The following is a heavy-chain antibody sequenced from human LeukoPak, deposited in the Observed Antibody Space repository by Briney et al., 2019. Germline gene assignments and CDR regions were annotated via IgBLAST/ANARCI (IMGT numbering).Heavy chain of an antibody. Sequence: AGSLRLSCAASGFTFSSYWMRWVRQAPGKGLVWVSRINSDGSSTSYADSVTGRFTISSDNATNPLYLQLNSLSADDPAVYYCARDPDDYGDPPVYWGQGTLVTVSS. V-gene: IGHV3-74*01. CDR3: ARDPDDYGDPPVY. D-gene: IGHD4-17*01. J-gene: IGHJ4*02. CDR1: GFTFSSYW. CDR2: INSDGSST.